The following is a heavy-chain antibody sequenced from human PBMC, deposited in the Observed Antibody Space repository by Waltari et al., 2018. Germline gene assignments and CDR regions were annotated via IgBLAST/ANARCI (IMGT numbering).Heavy chain of an antibody. CDR3: ARDWRRYSSGWYYFDY. D-gene: IGHD6-19*01. V-gene: IGHV3-30*01. CDR1: GFTFSSYA. J-gene: IGHJ4*02. CDR2: ISYDGSNK. Sequence: EQLVESGGGLIQPGESLRLSCAASGFTFSSYAMHWVRQAPGKGLEWVAVISYDGSNKYYADSVKGRFTISRDNSKNTLYLQMNSLRAEDTAVYYCARDWRRYSSGWYYFDYWGQGTLVTVSS.